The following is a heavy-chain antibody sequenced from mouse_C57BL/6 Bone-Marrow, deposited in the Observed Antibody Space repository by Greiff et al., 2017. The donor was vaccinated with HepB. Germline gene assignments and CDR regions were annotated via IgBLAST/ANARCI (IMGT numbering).Heavy chain of an antibody. V-gene: IGHV1-81*01. CDR3: ARGYYGSSEVAY. Sequence: VQLQQSGAELARPGASVKLSCKASGYTFTSYGISWVKQRTGQGLEWIGEIYPRSGNTYYNEKFKGKATLTADKSSITAYMELRSLTSEDSAVYFCARGYYGSSEVAYWGQGTLVTVSA. CDR2: IYPRSGNT. D-gene: IGHD1-1*01. J-gene: IGHJ3*01. CDR1: GYTFTSYG.